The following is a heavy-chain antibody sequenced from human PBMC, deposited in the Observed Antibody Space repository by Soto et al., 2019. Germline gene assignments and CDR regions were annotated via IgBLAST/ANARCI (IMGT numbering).Heavy chain of an antibody. V-gene: IGHV3-30-3*01. J-gene: IGHJ6*02. CDR3: AREPVRRLQGPDYSYYGMDV. D-gene: IGHD6-25*01. CDR2: ISHDGSDK. CDR1: RFTFSSYA. Sequence: QVQLVESGGGVVQPGRSLRLSCAASRFTFSSYAMHWVRQGPGKGLEWVAAISHDGSDKYYVDSVKGRFTIYRDNSKNTLYLRMNSLRVEDTAVYYCAREPVRRLQGPDYSYYGMDVWGQGTTVTVSS.